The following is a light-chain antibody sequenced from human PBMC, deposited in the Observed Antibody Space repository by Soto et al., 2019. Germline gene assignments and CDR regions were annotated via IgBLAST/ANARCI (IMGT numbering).Light chain of an antibody. Sequence: LTHSVVTLSLYTGERAILSCRASQSVSSCLACYQQKPGQAPRLLIYDASSTATGIPVRFSGSVSGTDCTLTISSLEPEDFAVYYCQQDGNSTGTFGEGTKV. CDR3: QQDGNSTGT. CDR1: QSVSSC. V-gene: IGKV3-11*01. CDR2: DAS. J-gene: IGKJ4*02.